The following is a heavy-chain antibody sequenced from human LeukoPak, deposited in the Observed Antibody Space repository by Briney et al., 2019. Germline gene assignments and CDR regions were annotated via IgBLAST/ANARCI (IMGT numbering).Heavy chain of an antibody. D-gene: IGHD6-19*01. CDR1: GFTFSSYG. V-gene: IGHV3-30*03. Sequence: PGGSLRLSCAASGFTFSSYGMHWVRQAPGKGLEWVAVISYDGSNKYYADSVKGRFTISRDNSKNTLYLQMNSLRAEDTAVYYCARDSGPGIAVAEFDYWGQGTLVTVSS. J-gene: IGHJ4*02. CDR3: ARDSGPGIAVAEFDY. CDR2: ISYDGSNK.